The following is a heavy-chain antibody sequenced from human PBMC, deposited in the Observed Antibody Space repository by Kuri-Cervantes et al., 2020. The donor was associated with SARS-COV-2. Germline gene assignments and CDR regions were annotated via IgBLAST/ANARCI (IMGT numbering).Heavy chain of an antibody. CDR1: GGTFSSYA. CDR3: ASDSNGEQWLVTGWFDP. CDR2: IIPIFGTA. V-gene: IGHV1-69*13. Sequence: SVKVSCKASGGTFSSYAISWVRQAPGQGLEWMGGIIPIFGTANYAQKFQGRVTITADESTSTAYMELSSLRSEDTAVYYCASDSNGEQWLVTGWFDPWGQGTLVTVSS. D-gene: IGHD6-19*01. J-gene: IGHJ5*02.